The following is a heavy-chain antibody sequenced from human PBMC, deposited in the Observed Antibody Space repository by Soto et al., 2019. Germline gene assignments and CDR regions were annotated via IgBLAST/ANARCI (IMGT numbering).Heavy chain of an antibody. CDR3: SRHANRNYGLYYFDY. CDR2: IYYSGSP. J-gene: IGHJ4*02. Sequence: SETLSLTCTVSGGSVSSYYWSWIRQSPGNGLELIGYIYYSGSPKYKPSLKSRVTISVATSKNQFSLKVISATAADTAVYYCSRHANRNYGLYYFDYWGLGALVTVSS. D-gene: IGHD4-4*01. CDR1: GGSVSSYY. V-gene: IGHV4-59*08.